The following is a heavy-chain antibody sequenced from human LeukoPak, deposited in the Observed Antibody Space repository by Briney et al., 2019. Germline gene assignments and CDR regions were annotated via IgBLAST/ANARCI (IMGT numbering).Heavy chain of an antibody. D-gene: IGHD3-10*01. J-gene: IGHJ4*02. V-gene: IGHV1-18*01. Sequence: ASVKVSCKASGYTFTSYGISWVRQAPGQGLEWMVWISAYNGNTNYAQKLQGRVTMTTDTSTSTAYMELRSLRSDDTAVYYCARGGSDYYGSGSFDYWGQGTLVTVSS. CDR3: ARGGSDYYGSGSFDY. CDR2: ISAYNGNT. CDR1: GYTFTSYG.